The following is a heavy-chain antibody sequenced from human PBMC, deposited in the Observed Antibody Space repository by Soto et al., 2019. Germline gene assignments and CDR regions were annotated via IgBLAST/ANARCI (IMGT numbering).Heavy chain of an antibody. CDR3: ARWGGGTTVTTGWFDP. J-gene: IGHJ5*02. CDR1: GGTFSSYA. D-gene: IGHD4-17*01. V-gene: IGHV1-69*06. CDR2: IIPIFGTA. Sequence: QVQLVQSGAEVKKPGSSVNVSCKASGGTFSSYAISWVRQAPGQGLEWMGGIIPIFGTANYAQKFQGRVTITADKSTSTAYMELSSLRSEDTAVYYCARWGGGTTVTTGWFDPWGQGTLVTVSS.